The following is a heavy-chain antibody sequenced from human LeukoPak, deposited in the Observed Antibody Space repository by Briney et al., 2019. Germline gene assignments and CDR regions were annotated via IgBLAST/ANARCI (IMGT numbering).Heavy chain of an antibody. CDR2: INHSGST. CDR3: ARRARTGYGSGSYTTYDAFDI. J-gene: IGHJ3*02. D-gene: IGHD6-19*01. V-gene: IGHV4-34*01. Sequence: SETLSLTCAVYGGSFSGYYWNWIRQPPGKGLEWIGEINHSGSTNYNESLKRRITMSVDTSKNQISLKLNSVTAADTAVYYCARRARTGYGSGSYTTYDAFDIWGQGTMVTVSS. CDR1: GGSFSGYY.